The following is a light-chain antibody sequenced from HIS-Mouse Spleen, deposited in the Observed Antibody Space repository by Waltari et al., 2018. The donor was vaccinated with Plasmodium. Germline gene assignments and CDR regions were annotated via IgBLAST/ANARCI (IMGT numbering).Light chain of an antibody. J-gene: IGLJ2*01. Sequence: QSVLTQPPSVSEAPRQRVTISCSGSSSNIGNNAVNWYQQLPGKAPKLLIYYDELLPSGVSDRFSGSKSGTSASLASRGLQSEDEADYYCAAWDDSLNGPVFGGGTKLTVL. V-gene: IGLV1-36*01. CDR2: YDE. CDR1: SSNIGNNA. CDR3: AAWDDSLNGPV.